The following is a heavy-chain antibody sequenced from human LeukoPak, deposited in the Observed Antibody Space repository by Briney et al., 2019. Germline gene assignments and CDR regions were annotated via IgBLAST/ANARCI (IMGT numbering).Heavy chain of an antibody. J-gene: IGHJ4*02. V-gene: IGHV3-21*01. Sequence: GGSLRLSCAASGFTFSSYSMNCVRQAPGKGLEWVSSISSSSSYIYYADSVKGRFTISRDNAKNSLYLQMNSLRAEDTPVYYCARDSGIVVGPASIGYWGQGTLVTVSS. CDR1: GFTFSSYS. D-gene: IGHD2-2*01. CDR2: ISSSSSYI. CDR3: ARDSGIVVGPASIGY.